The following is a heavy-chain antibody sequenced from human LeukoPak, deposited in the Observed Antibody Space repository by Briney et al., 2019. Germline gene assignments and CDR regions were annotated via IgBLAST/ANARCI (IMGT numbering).Heavy chain of an antibody. Sequence: SETLSLTCTVSGGSISSYYWSWIRQPPGKGLEWIGYIYYSGSTNYNPSLKSRVTISVDTSKNQFSLKLSSVTAADTAVYYCARTMLLLDYVWGSYRPSGYFDLWGRGTLVTVSS. V-gene: IGHV4-59*08. J-gene: IGHJ2*01. D-gene: IGHD3-16*02. CDR3: ARTMLLLDYVWGSYRPSGYFDL. CDR2: IYYSGST. CDR1: GGSISSYY.